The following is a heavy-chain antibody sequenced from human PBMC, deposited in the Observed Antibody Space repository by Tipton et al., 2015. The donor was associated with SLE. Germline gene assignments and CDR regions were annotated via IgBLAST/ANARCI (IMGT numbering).Heavy chain of an antibody. Sequence: QSGAEVKKPGASVKVSCKASGYTFTGYYIHWVRQAPGQGLEWMGRINPNTGGPNFAQRFQGRFTLTRDASIGTAYMELISLRAEDTAVYYCVRTAQHLVEGNYYLAYGMDVWGQATTVTVSS. CDR1: GYTFTGYY. CDR3: VRTAQHLVEGNYYLAYGMDV. V-gene: IGHV1-2*06. D-gene: IGHD6-13*01. J-gene: IGHJ6*02. CDR2: INPNTGGP.